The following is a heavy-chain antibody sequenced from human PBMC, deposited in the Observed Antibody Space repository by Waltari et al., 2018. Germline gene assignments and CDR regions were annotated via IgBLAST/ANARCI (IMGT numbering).Heavy chain of an antibody. J-gene: IGHJ5*02. CDR2: IYPGDSDT. Sequence: EVQLVQSGAEVRRPGESLSLSCQGSGYNFSNYWIGWVRQQPGKGLEWMGIIYPGDSDTRYSPSFQGQVTISVDKTIKTAYLQWSSLKASDTATYYCARHRTRSTLYNWFDPWGQGTHVSVSS. CDR1: GYNFSNYW. D-gene: IGHD2-2*01. CDR3: ARHRTRSTLYNWFDP. V-gene: IGHV5-51*01.